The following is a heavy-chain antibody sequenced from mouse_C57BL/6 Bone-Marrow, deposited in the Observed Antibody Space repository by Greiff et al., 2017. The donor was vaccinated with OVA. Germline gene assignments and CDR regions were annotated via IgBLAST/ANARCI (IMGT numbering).Heavy chain of an antibody. CDR1: GFSFTSYA. Sequence: VKLVESGPGLVAPSQSLSITCTVSGFSFTSYAISWVRQPPGKGLEWLGVIWTGGGTNYNSALKSRLSISKDNSKSQVFLKMNSLQTDDTARYYCARKTPDGYLTFDYWGQGTTLTVSS. V-gene: IGHV2-9-1*01. J-gene: IGHJ2*01. CDR2: IWTGGGT. CDR3: ARKTPDGYLTFDY. D-gene: IGHD2-3*01.